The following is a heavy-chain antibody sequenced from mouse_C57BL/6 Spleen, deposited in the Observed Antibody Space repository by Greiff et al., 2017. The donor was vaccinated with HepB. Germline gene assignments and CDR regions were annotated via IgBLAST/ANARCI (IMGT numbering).Heavy chain of an antibody. J-gene: IGHJ2*01. CDR2: IDPSDSET. CDR1: GYTFTSYW. Sequence: VKLQQPGAELVRPGSSVKLSCKASGYTFTSYWMHWVKQRPIQGLEWIGNIDPSDSETHYNQKFKDKATLTVDKSSSTAYMQLSSLTSEDSAVYYCARLGIYYGNQYYFDYWGQGTTLTVSS. V-gene: IGHV1-52*01. CDR3: ARLGIYYGNQYYFDY. D-gene: IGHD2-1*01.